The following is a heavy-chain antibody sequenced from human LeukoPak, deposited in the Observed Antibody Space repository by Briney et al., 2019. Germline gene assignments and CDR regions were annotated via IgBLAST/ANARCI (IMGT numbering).Heavy chain of an antibody. J-gene: IGHJ4*02. CDR2: ISSSGGST. CDR1: GFIFSSYA. V-gene: IGHV3-64*04. CDR3: ARPGMGFGWSYFDY. D-gene: IGHD6-19*01. Sequence: GGSLRLSCSASGFIFSSYAMHWVRQAPGKRLEYVSAISSSGGSTYYADSVKGRFTISRDNSKNTLYLQMNSLRAEDTAVYYCARPGMGFGWSYFDYWGQGTLVTVSS.